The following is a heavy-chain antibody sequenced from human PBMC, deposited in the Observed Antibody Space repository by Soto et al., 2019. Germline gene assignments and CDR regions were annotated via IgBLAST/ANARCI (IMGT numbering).Heavy chain of an antibody. J-gene: IGHJ4*02. D-gene: IGHD3-9*01. V-gene: IGHV4-31*03. Sequence: QVQLRESGPGLVKPSQTLTLTCTVSGGSISSGSFYWSWIRQHPGKGLEWIGHISDSGSSYYNPSLESRVTISVDTSKNQFSLKLSAVTAADTAVYFCARTTFYDIFTAYYSLFDYWGQGTLVTVSS. CDR3: ARTTFYDIFTAYYSLFDY. CDR2: ISDSGSS. CDR1: GGSISSGSFY.